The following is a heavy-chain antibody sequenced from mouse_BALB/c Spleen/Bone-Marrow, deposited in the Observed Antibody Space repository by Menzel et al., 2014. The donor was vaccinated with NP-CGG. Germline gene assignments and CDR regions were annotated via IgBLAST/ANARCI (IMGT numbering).Heavy chain of an antibody. D-gene: IGHD2-4*01. Sequence: QVQLQQPGAELVKPGASVKLSCKTSGYTFTNYYIYWVKQRPGQGLEWIGEINPSNGGSNFNERLKSKATLTVDKSSSTAYMQLSSLTSEDSAVYYCTRSDYYDYLAWFAYWGQGTLVTVSA. V-gene: IGHV1S81*02. J-gene: IGHJ3*01. CDR1: GYTFTNYY. CDR2: INPSNGGS. CDR3: TRSDYYDYLAWFAY.